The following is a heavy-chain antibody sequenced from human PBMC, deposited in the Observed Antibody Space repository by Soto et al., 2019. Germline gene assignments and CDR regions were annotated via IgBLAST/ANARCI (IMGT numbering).Heavy chain of an antibody. CDR3: ARDPSSITMEEGWFDP. V-gene: IGHV3-30-3*01. J-gene: IGHJ5*02. CDR2: ISYDGSNK. Sequence: QVQLVESGGGVVQPGRSLRLSCAASGFTFSSYAMHWVRQAPGKGLEWVAVISYDGSNKYYADSVKGRFTISRDNSKNTLYLQMNSLRAEDTAVYYCARDPSSITMEEGWFDPWGQGTLVTVSS. D-gene: IGHD3-10*01. CDR1: GFTFSSYA.